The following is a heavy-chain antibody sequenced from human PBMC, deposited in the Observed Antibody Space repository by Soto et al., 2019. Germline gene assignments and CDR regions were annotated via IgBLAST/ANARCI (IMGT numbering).Heavy chain of an antibody. D-gene: IGHD5-18*01. CDR1: GFTFDDYT. CDR2: ISWDGGST. J-gene: IGHJ6*02. CDR3: AKGRGPDTAMATPKDYYYHGMDV. V-gene: IGHV3-43*01. Sequence: PGGSLRLSCAASGFTFDDYTMHWVRQAPGKGLEWVSLISWDGGSTYYADSVKGRFTISRDNSKNSLYLQMNSLRTEDTALYYCAKGRGPDTAMATPKDYYYHGMDVWGQGTTVTVSS.